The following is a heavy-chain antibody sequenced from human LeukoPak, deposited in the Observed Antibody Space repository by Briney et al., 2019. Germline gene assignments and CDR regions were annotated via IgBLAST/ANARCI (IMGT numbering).Heavy chain of an antibody. CDR2: ISAYNGNT. CDR1: GYTFTSYG. CDR3: ARGYVDTAMAHFGY. Sequence: GASVKVSCKASGYTFTSYGISWVRQAPGQGLEWMGWISAYNGNTNYAQKLQGRGTMTTDTSTSTAYMELGSLRSYDTSVSYWARGYVDTAMAHFGYWGPGTLVTVSS. V-gene: IGHV1-18*01. D-gene: IGHD5-18*01. J-gene: IGHJ4*02.